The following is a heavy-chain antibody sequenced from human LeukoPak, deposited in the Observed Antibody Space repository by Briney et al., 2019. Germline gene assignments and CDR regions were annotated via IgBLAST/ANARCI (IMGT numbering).Heavy chain of an antibody. Sequence: TSQTLSLTCTVPGGSISSGSYYWSWIRQPAGKGLEWIGRIYISGSTNYNPSLKSRVIISVDTSKNQFSLKLSSVTAADTALYYCARAITARYYMDVWGKGTTVTVSS. J-gene: IGHJ6*03. V-gene: IGHV4-61*02. D-gene: IGHD1-20*01. CDR2: IYISGST. CDR1: GGSISSGSYY. CDR3: ARAITARYYMDV.